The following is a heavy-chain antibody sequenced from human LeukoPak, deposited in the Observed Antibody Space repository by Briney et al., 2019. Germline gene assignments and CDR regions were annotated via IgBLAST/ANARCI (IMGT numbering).Heavy chain of an antibody. Sequence: GGSLRLSCAASGFTFGNAWMSWVRQAPGKGLEWVGRITSKPDGGTTDYGAPVKGRFTISRDDSKNTLYLQMNSLKTEDTVVYYCATVAHSSSLDYWGQGTLLTVSS. CDR1: GFTFGNAW. V-gene: IGHV3-15*01. CDR2: ITSKPDGGTT. J-gene: IGHJ4*02. CDR3: ATVAHSSSLDY. D-gene: IGHD6-6*01.